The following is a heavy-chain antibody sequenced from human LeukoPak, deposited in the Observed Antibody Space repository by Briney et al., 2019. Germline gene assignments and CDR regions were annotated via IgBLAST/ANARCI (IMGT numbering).Heavy chain of an antibody. CDR3: ARDLYNWNYGLHYFDY. D-gene: IGHD1-7*01. J-gene: IGHJ4*02. V-gene: IGHV4-34*01. CDR2: INHSGST. CDR1: GGSFSGYY. Sequence: PSETLSLTCAVYGGSFSGYYWSWIRQPPGKGLEWIGEINHSGSTNYNPSLKSRVTISVDTSKNQFSLKLSSVTAADTAVYYCARDLYNWNYGLHYFDYWGQGTLVTVSS.